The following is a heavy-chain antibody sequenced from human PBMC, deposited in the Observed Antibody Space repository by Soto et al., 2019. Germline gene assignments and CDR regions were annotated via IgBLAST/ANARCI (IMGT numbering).Heavy chain of an antibody. CDR3: ARIRRVGATSYYFDY. D-gene: IGHD1-26*01. Sequence: SCPTLVNPTETLTLTCTVSGFSLSNARMGVSWIRQPPGKALEWLAHIFSNDEKSYSTSLKSRLTISKDTSKSQVVLTMTNMDPVDTATYYCARIRRVGATSYYFDYWGQGTLVTVSS. CDR2: IFSNDEK. J-gene: IGHJ4*02. CDR1: GFSLSNARMG. V-gene: IGHV2-26*01.